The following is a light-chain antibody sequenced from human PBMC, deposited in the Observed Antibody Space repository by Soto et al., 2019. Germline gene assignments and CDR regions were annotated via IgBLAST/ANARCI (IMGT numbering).Light chain of an antibody. CDR1: QSVSSY. CDR3: QQRSNWPPA. Sequence: EIVLTQSPATLSLSPGERATLSCRASQSVSSYLAWYQQKPGQAPRLLIYDASNRATGIPDRFSGSGSGTDFTLTISTLEAEDFAVYYCQQRSNWPPAFXQGTKVDIK. CDR2: DAS. J-gene: IGKJ1*01. V-gene: IGKV3-11*01.